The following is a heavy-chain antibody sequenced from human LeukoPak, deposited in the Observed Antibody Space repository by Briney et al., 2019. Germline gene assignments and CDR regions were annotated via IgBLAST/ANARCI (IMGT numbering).Heavy chain of an antibody. V-gene: IGHV3-73*01. CDR1: GVTFSGSA. J-gene: IGHJ4*02. CDR2: IRSKANSYAT. Sequence: HPGGSLRLSCATSGVTFSGSAIHWVRQASGKGLEWVGRIRSKANSYATTDVASVRGRFSISRDDSKNTAYLQMNSLKTEDTAVYYCTRPSYDSSVSGVVYWGQGTLVTVSS. CDR3: TRPSYDSSVSGVVY. D-gene: IGHD3-22*01.